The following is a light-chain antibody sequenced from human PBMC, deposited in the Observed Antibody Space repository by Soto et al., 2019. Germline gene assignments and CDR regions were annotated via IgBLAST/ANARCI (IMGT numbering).Light chain of an antibody. Sequence: QFVLTQPPSVSGAPGQRVTFSCTGSSSNIGAGYGVHWYQQLPGTAPKLLIFANSNRPSGVPDRFSGSKSGTSASLAITGLQAEDEADYYCQSYDSSLSGVVFGGGTKVTVL. J-gene: IGLJ2*01. CDR1: SSNIGAGYG. CDR3: QSYDSSLSGVV. CDR2: ANS. V-gene: IGLV1-40*01.